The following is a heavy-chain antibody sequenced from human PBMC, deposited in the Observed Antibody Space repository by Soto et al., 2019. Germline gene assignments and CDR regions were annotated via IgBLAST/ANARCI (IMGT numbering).Heavy chain of an antibody. V-gene: IGHV6-1*01. D-gene: IGHD6-19*01. Sequence: PSQTLSLTCAISGDSVSSDSAAWNWIRQSPSRGLEWLGRAYYRSKWYIEYAPSVNSRITINPDTSKNQLSLQLISVNPEDTAVYYCVRSRVFIAVTSVTNYYYYYGMDVWGQGTKVTVSS. CDR1: GDSVSSDSAA. CDR3: VRSRVFIAVTSVTNYYYYYGMDV. CDR2: AYYRSKWYI. J-gene: IGHJ6*02.